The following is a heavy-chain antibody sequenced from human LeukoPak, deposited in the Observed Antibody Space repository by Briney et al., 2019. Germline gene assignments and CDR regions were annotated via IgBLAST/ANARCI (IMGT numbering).Heavy chain of an antibody. CDR3: GTLLSNGPFDY. V-gene: IGHV1-2*02. CDR1: GYTFTGYY. Sequence: VASVKVSCKASGYTFTGYYMHWVRQAPGQGLEWMGWIYPNSGGTKYAQKFQGRVTMTRDTSISTAYMELSGLRSDDTAVYYCGTLLSNGPFDYWGQGSLVTVSS. J-gene: IGHJ4*02. CDR2: IYPNSGGT.